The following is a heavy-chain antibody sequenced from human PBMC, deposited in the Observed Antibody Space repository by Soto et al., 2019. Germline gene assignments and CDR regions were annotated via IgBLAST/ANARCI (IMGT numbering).Heavy chain of an antibody. V-gene: IGHV5-51*01. J-gene: IGHJ4*02. CDR3: TTDPYYDQVWGSYRPSNLFDY. Sequence: GESLKISCKGSGYSFTSYWIGWVRQMPGKGLEWMGIIYPGDSDTRYSPSFQGQVTISADKSISTAYLQWRSLKSEDTAVYYCTTDPYYDQVWGSYRPSNLFDYWGQGTLVTVSS. D-gene: IGHD3-16*02. CDR2: IYPGDSDT. CDR1: GYSFTSYW.